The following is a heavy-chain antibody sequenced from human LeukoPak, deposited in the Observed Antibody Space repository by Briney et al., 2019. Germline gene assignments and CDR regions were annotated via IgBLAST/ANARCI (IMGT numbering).Heavy chain of an antibody. Sequence: GGSLRLSCEAAGFSFRDYPMGWVRRASGKRLEWVSGISGSGANTYYADSVKGRFTISRDNSKSTLYLQMSSLRAEDTALYYCAKSSEYNNYGIDYWGQGTLVTVSS. CDR3: AKSSEYNNYGIDY. CDR2: ISGSGANT. J-gene: IGHJ4*02. CDR1: GFSFRDYP. D-gene: IGHD4-11*01. V-gene: IGHV3-23*01.